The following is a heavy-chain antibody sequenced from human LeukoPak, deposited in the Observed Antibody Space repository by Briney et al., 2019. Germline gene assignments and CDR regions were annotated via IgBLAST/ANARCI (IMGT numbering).Heavy chain of an antibody. CDR3: VPGGLAVSGIDY. Sequence: GGSLRLSCAASGFTFKNYWMSWARQAPGKGLEWVANITPDGNDKYYVDSLKGRFTISRDNTKNSLYLQLNSLRTEDTAVYYCVPGGLAVSGIDYWGQGALVTVSS. V-gene: IGHV3-7*01. D-gene: IGHD6-19*01. CDR2: ITPDGNDK. CDR1: GFTFKNYW. J-gene: IGHJ4*02.